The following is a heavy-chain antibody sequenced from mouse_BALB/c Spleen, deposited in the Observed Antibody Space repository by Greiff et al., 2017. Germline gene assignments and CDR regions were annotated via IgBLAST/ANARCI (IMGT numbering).Heavy chain of an antibody. CDR1: GYNFTSYW. J-gene: IGHJ3*01. Sequence: VQLQQPGAELVKPGTSVKLSCKASGYNFTSYWINWVKLRPGQGLEWIGDIFPGSGSTNYNEKFKSKATLTVDTSSSTAYMQLSSLASEDSALYYCATGGASGYYGSFAYWGQGTLVTVSA. CDR2: IFPGSGST. V-gene: IGHV1-55*01. CDR3: ATGGASGYYGSFAY. D-gene: IGHD1-2*01.